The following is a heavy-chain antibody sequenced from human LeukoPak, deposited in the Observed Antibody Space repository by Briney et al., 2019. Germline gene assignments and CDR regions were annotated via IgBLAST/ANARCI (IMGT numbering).Heavy chain of an antibody. V-gene: IGHV3-23*01. CDR1: GFTFSSYG. J-gene: IGHJ6*03. D-gene: IGHD5-12*01. Sequence: GRSLRLSCAASGFTFSSYGMSWVRQAPGKGLEWVSAISGSGGSTYYTDSVKGRFTIPRDNAKNSLYLQMNSLRAEDTAVYYCARVRRGYSGYDPHYYYYYMDVWGKGTTVTISS. CDR2: ISGSGGST. CDR3: ARVRRGYSGYDPHYYYYYMDV.